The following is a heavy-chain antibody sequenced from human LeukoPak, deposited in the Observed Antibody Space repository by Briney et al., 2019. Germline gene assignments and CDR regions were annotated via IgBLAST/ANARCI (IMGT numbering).Heavy chain of an antibody. CDR2: INPNSGGT. CDR3: ARLDITIIPY. CDR1: GYTFTGYY. Sequence: ASVKVSCKVSGYTFTGYYMHWVRQAPGQGLEWLGWINPNSGGTNYAQKFQGRITMTRDTSITTAYMELSSLTSDDTAVYYCARLDITIIPYWGQGTLVTVSS. J-gene: IGHJ4*02. V-gene: IGHV1-2*02. D-gene: IGHD3-22*01.